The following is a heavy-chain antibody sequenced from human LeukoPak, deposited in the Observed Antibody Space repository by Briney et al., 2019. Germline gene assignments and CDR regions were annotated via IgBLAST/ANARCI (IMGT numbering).Heavy chain of an antibody. J-gene: IGHJ4*02. CDR3: ARDCNFWSGYYDY. Sequence: GGSLRPSCAASGFTFSSYAMHWVRQAPGKGLEWVAVISYDGSNKYYADSVKGRFTISRDNSKNTLYLQMNSLRAEDTAVYYCARDCNFWSGYYDYWGQGTLVTVSS. V-gene: IGHV3-30-3*01. D-gene: IGHD3-3*01. CDR1: GFTFSSYA. CDR2: ISYDGSNK.